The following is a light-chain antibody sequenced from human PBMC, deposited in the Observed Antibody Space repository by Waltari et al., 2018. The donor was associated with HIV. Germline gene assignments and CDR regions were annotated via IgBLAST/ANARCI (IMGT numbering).Light chain of an antibody. J-gene: IGLJ3*02. V-gene: IGLV1-44*01. CDR2: SNS. CDR1: SSTIGSNI. CDR3: AAWDDSLNAWV. Sequence: QSVPTQPPSASGTPGPRVSISCSGRSSTIGSNIVNWYQQLPGTAPKLLIYSNSQRPSGVPDRFSGSKSGTSASLAISGLQSEDEADYYCAAWDDSLNAWVFGGGTKLTVL.